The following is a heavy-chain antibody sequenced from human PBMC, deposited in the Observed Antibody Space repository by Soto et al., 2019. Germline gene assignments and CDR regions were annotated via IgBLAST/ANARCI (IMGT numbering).Heavy chain of an antibody. D-gene: IGHD5-18*01. Sequence: QVQLQESGPGLVKPSQTLSLTCTVSGGSISSGGYYWSWIRQPPGKGLEWIGYIYYSGSTYYSPALKXXVXIXADTSKNQFSLKLSSVTAADTAVYYCARDTGYHVDYWGQGTLVTVAS. J-gene: IGHJ4*02. CDR1: GGSISSGGYY. V-gene: IGHV4-31*01. CDR2: IYYSGST. CDR3: ARDTGYHVDY.